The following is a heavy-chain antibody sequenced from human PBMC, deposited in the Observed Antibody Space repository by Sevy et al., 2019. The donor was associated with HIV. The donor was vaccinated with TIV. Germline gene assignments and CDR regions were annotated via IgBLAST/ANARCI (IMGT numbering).Heavy chain of an antibody. J-gene: IGHJ6*02. CDR2: ISWNSGSI. Sequence: GGSLRLSCAASGFTFDDYAMHWVRQAPGKGLEWVSGISWNSGSIGYADSVKGRFTISRDNAKNSLYLQMNSLRAEDTALYYCAKDILFRGSSGCCGMDVWGQGTTVTVSS. D-gene: IGHD6-19*01. CDR3: AKDILFRGSSGCCGMDV. CDR1: GFTFDDYA. V-gene: IGHV3-9*01.